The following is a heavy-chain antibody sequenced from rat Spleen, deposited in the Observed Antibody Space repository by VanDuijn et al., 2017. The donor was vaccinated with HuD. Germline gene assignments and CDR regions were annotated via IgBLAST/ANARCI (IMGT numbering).Heavy chain of an antibody. CDR2: ISIGGGNT. D-gene: IGHD1-2*01. Sequence: EVQLVESGGGFVQPGRSMKLTCTALGFTLSNYLMAWVRQAPTKGLEWVASISIGGGNTYYRDSVKVRFTISRDNAKNTLYLQMDGLRSEDTATYYCARPDYSRFDYWGQGVMVTASS. J-gene: IGHJ2*01. V-gene: IGHV5-25*01. CDR1: GFTLSNYL. CDR3: ARPDYSRFDY.